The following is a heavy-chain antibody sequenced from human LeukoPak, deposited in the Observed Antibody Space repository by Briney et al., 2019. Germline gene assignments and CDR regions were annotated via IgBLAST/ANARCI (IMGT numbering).Heavy chain of an antibody. J-gene: IGHJ5*02. CDR3: ARDPGGSSSWRRYNWFDP. V-gene: IGHV3-30*03. CDR2: ISSDGSHK. D-gene: IGHD6-13*01. CDR1: GFTFSNYG. Sequence: QTGGSLRLSCAASGFTFSNYGMHWVRQAPGEGLEWVAVISSDGSHKYYADSVKGRFTISRDNSKNTLYLQMNSLRAEDTAVYYCARDPGGSSSWRRYNWFDPWGQGTLVTVSS.